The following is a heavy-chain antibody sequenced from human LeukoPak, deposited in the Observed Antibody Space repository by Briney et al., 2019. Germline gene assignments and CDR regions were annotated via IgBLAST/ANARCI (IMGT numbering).Heavy chain of an antibody. CDR3: ARDRKYFQH. CDR2: IYYSGTT. V-gene: IGHV4-59*01. Sequence: SETLSLTCTVSGDSISDYYWSWIRQPPGKGLEWIGYIYYSGTTSYNPSLKSRLTISVDTSKNQFSLKLSSVTAADTALYYCARDRKYFQHWGQGTLVTVSS. CDR1: GDSISDYY. J-gene: IGHJ1*01.